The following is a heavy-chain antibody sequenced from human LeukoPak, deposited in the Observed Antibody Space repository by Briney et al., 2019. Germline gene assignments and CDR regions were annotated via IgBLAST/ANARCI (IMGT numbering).Heavy chain of an antibody. D-gene: IGHD2-15*01. J-gene: IGHJ2*01. V-gene: IGHV1-18*01. CDR1: GYTFTTYA. Sequence: ASVKVSCKASGYTFTTYAISWVRQAPGQGLEWMGWICTYNGNTNYAQKFQGRVTLTTDTSTSTAYMDLRSLRSDDTAVYHCARVALGSWYFDLWGRGTLVTVSS. CDR3: ARVALGSWYFDL. CDR2: ICTYNGNT.